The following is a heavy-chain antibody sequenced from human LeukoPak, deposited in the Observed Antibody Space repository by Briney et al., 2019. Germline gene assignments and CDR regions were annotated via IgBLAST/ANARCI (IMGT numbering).Heavy chain of an antibody. CDR3: ARDHPVPLLSTDAFDI. V-gene: IGHV3-30-3*01. J-gene: IGHJ3*02. CDR2: ISYDGSNK. CDR1: GFTFSSYA. D-gene: IGHD3-10*01. Sequence: GRSLRLSCAASGFTFSSYAMHWVRQAPGKGLEWVAVISYDGSNKYYADSVKGRFTISRDNSKNTLYQQMNSLRVEDTAVYYCARDHPVPLLSTDAFDIWGQGTMVTVSS.